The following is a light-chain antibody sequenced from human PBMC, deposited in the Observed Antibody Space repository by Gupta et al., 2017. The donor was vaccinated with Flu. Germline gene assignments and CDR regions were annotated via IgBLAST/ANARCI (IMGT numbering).Light chain of an antibody. V-gene: IGKV1-5*03. Sequence: DIPLTQSPSTLSASVGDRVTITCRASQTIDSWLAWYQKKPGRAPKSLIYKASSLETGVPSRFSGSGSGTEFSLTISSLQPDEFATYYCQQYRSSPWTFGQGTKVEIK. J-gene: IGKJ1*01. CDR2: KAS. CDR3: QQYRSSPWT. CDR1: QTIDSW.